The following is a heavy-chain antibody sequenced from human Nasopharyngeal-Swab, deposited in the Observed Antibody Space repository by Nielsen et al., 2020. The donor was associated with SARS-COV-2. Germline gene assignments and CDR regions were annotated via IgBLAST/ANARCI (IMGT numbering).Heavy chain of an antibody. V-gene: IGHV3-30*03. J-gene: IGHJ4*02. CDR3: ARDARESWGV. CDR1: GFTFSSYG. Sequence: GESLKISCAASGFTFSSYGMHWVRQAPGKGLEWVAVISYDGSNKYYADSVKGRFTISRDNSKNTLYLQMNSLRAEDTAVYYCARDARESWGVWGQGTLVTVSS. D-gene: IGHD3-16*01. CDR2: ISYDGSNK.